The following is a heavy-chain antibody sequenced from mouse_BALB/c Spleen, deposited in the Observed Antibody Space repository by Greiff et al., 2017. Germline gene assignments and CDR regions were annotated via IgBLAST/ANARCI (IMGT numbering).Heavy chain of an antibody. J-gene: IGHJ3*01. Sequence: DVKLVESGGGLVKPGGSLKLSCAASGFTFSSYAMSWIRQSPEKRLEWVAEISSGGSYTYYPDTVTGRFTISRDNAKNTLYLEMSSLRSEDTAMYYCARAGYGFAYWGQGTLVTVSA. CDR1: GFTFSSYA. CDR2: ISSGGSYT. CDR3: ARAGYGFAY. V-gene: IGHV5-9-4*01.